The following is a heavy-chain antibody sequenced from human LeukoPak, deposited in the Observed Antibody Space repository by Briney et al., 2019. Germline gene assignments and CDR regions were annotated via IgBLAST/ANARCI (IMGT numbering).Heavy chain of an antibody. CDR1: GFTFSSYS. CDR2: ISYDGSNK. D-gene: IGHD5-18*01. J-gene: IGHJ2*01. V-gene: IGHV3-30*18. CDR3: AKEGLRPRNWYFAL. Sequence: GRSLRLSCAASGFTFSSYSIHWVRQAPGKGLEWVAVISYDGSNKYYADSVKGRFTISRDNSKNTLYLEMNSLRTEDTAVYYCAKEGLRPRNWYFALWGRGTLVTVSS.